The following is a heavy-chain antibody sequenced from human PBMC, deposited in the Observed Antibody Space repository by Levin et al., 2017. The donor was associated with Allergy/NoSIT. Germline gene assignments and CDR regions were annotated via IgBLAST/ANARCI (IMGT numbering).Heavy chain of an antibody. Sequence: GGSLRLSCAASGFTFSSYSMNWVRQAPGKGLEWVSSISSSSSYIYYADSVKGRFTISRDNAKNSLYLQMNSLRAEDTAVYYCARDPFKGIVPDCMDVWGKGTTVTVSS. CDR1: GFTFSSYS. CDR3: ARDPFKGIVPDCMDV. V-gene: IGHV3-21*01. J-gene: IGHJ6*03. D-gene: IGHD2/OR15-2a*01. CDR2: ISSSSSYI.